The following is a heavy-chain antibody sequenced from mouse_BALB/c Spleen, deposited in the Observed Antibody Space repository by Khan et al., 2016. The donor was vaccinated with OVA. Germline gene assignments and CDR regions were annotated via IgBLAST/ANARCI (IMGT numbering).Heavy chain of an antibody. V-gene: IGHV2-6-7*01. D-gene: IGHD2-1*01. Sequence: QVQLQQSGPGLVAPSQSLSITCTASGFSLTGYGVNWVRQPPGKGLEWLGMIWGDGSTDYNSALKSRLNISKDNSKSQVFLKMNSLQTDDTARYYCARADYGNYREAMDYWGHGTSVTVSS. J-gene: IGHJ4*01. CDR3: ARADYGNYREAMDY. CDR2: IWGDGST. CDR1: GFSLTGYG.